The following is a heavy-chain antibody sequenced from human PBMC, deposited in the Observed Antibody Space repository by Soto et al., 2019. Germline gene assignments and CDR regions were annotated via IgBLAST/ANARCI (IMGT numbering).Heavy chain of an antibody. V-gene: IGHV4-30-2*01. CDR2: IYHSGST. Sequence: QLQLQESGSGLVKPSQTLSVTCAVSGGSISSGGYSWSWIRQPPGKGLEWIGYIYHSGSTYYNPSLKSRVTISVDRSKNQFSLKLSSVTAADTAVYYCARSWSGYYPRFDPWGQGTLVTVSS. CDR3: ARSWSGYYPRFDP. J-gene: IGHJ5*02. D-gene: IGHD3-3*01. CDR1: GGSISSGGYS.